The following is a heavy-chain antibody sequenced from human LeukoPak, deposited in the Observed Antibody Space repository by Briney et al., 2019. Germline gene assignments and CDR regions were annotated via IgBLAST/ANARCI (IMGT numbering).Heavy chain of an antibody. Sequence: SETLSLTCSVSGASIDSHYWSWIRQSPGKGLEWIGYVFNGGSTNYNPSLNRRVTMSLDTSRAQFSLRLSSVTAADTAIYYCASRPADTTWYGVFDYWSQGTLVTVSS. V-gene: IGHV4-59*11. CDR2: VFNGGST. J-gene: IGHJ4*02. CDR1: GASIDSHY. D-gene: IGHD3-10*01. CDR3: ASRPADTTWYGVFDY.